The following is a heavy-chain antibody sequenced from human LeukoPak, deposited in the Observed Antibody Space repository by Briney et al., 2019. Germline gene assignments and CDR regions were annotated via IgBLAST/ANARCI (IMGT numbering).Heavy chain of an antibody. V-gene: IGHV3-48*03. CDR3: ARDLGVTTPPWAY. J-gene: IGHJ4*02. Sequence: GWHLRRSFAAPGFTFSSYERNLLRQAPGQGLETVSYISIIWTTIDYADSVKSRFTISRDNAKNSLYLHMNRLRAEDTAVYYCARDLGVTTPPWAYWGQGTLVTVSS. CDR2: ISIIWTTI. CDR1: GFTFSSYE. D-gene: IGHD4-11*01.